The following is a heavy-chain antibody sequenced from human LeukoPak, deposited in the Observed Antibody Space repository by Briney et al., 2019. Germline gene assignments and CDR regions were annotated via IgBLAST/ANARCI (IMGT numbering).Heavy chain of an antibody. CDR2: INPNSGGT. Sequence: ASVKVSCKTTGYTFTGYYIHWVRQAPGQGLEWMGWINPNSGGTNSAQKFQGRVTMTRDTSTSTVYMELSSLRSEDTAVYYCARDETAYGFDYWGQGTLVTVSS. CDR1: GYTFTGYY. CDR3: ARDETAYGFDY. D-gene: IGHD1-14*01. V-gene: IGHV1-2*02. J-gene: IGHJ4*02.